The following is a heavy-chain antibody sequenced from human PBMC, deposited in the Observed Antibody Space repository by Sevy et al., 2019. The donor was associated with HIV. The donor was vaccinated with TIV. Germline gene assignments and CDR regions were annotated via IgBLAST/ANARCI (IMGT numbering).Heavy chain of an antibody. Sequence: GGSLRLSCAASGFTFSSYAMHWVRQAPGKGLEWVAVISYDGSNKYYAYSVKGRFTMSRDNSKNTLYLQMNSLIAEDTAVYYCARDRYYDSSGYSDYWGQGTLVTVSS. J-gene: IGHJ4*02. V-gene: IGHV3-30-3*01. CDR2: ISYDGSNK. CDR1: GFTFSSYA. D-gene: IGHD3-22*01. CDR3: ARDRYYDSSGYSDY.